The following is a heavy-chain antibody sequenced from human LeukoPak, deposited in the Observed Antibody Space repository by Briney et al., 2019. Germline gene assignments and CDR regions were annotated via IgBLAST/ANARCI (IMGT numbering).Heavy chain of an antibody. J-gene: IGHJ4*02. D-gene: IGHD3-16*01. CDR2: FDADYGET. V-gene: IGHV1-24*01. Sequence: ASVKVSCKVSGYTLTELSMHWVRQAPGQGLEWMGGFDADYGETVYSQKFQGRVTMTEDTSTDTAYMELNSLRSEDTAVYSCATYTNAYWGQGTLVTVSS. CDR3: ATYTNAY. CDR1: GYTLTELS.